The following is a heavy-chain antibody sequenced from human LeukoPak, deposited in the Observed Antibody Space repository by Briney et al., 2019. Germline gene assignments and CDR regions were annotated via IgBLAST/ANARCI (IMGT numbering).Heavy chain of an antibody. D-gene: IGHD3-10*01. V-gene: IGHV3-53*01. CDR1: GFTVSSNY. J-gene: IGHJ6*03. CDR2: IYSGGST. CDR3: ARDNSDYYYMDV. Sequence: GGSLRLSCAASGFTVSSNYMSWVRQAPGKGLEWVSGIYSGGSTYYADSVKGRFTISRDNSKNTLYLQMNSLRAEDTAVYYCARDNSDYYYMDVWGKGTTVTVSS.